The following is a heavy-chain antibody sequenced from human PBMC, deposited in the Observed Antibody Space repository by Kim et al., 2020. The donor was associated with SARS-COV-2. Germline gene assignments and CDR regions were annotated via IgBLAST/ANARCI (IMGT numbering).Heavy chain of an antibody. D-gene: IGHD2-21*02. Sequence: ASVKVSCKASGYTFISYGVNWVRQAPGQGLEWMGWINTDTENPTYAQGSTGRIVFSLDTSVSTAYLQISSLKAEDTAIYYCAGAVRDWYLDYWGQGTLVTVSS. CDR3: AGAVRDWYLDY. CDR1: GYTFISYG. CDR2: INTDTENP. V-gene: IGHV7-4-1*02. J-gene: IGHJ4*02.